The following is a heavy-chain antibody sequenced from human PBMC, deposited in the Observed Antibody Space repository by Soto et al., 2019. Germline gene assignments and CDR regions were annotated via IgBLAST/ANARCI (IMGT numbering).Heavy chain of an antibody. CDR2: ISYDGSNK. CDR1: GFTFSSYA. D-gene: IGHD4-4*01. J-gene: IGHJ6*02. Sequence: QVQLVESGGGVVQPGRSLRLSCAASGFTFSSYAMHWVRQAPGKGLEWVAVISYDGSNKYYADSVKGRFTISRENSKNGLYLQMHRLRAEDTAVYYCAGWYSNHEDCYYGTDVWGPGTTVTVSS. V-gene: IGHV3-30-3*01. CDR3: AGWYSNHEDCYYGTDV.